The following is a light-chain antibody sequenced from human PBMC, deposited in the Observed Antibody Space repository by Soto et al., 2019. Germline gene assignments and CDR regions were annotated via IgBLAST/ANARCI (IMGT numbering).Light chain of an antibody. CDR3: AAWDDSLVV. CDR2: RNN. CDR1: SSNIGSAY. J-gene: IGLJ2*01. V-gene: IGLV1-47*01. Sequence: QSVLTQPPSASGTPGQTVTMSCSGSSSNIGSAYIYWYQHLPGTAPKLLIYRNNQRPSGVPDRFSASKSGTSASLAISGLRSEVDADYYCAAWDDSLVVFGGGTKLTVL.